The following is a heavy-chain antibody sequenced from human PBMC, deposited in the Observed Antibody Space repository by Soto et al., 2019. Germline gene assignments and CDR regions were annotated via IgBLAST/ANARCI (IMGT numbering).Heavy chain of an antibody. CDR1: GGSFSGYY. Sequence: SETLSLTCAVYGGSFSGYYWSWIRQPPGKGLEWIGEINHSGSTNYNPSLKSRVTISVDTSKHQFSLKLSSVTAADTAVYYCARSVALRMTVDYYYMDVWGKGTTGTVSS. CDR2: INHSGST. CDR3: ARSVALRMTVDYYYMDV. D-gene: IGHD4-17*01. J-gene: IGHJ6*03. V-gene: IGHV4-34*01.